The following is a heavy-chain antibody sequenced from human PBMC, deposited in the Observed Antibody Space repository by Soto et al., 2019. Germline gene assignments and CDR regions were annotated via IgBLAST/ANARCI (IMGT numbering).Heavy chain of an antibody. V-gene: IGHV6-1*01. CDR2: TYYRAKGYN. CDR3: AREEDGSTTVLKYYYYYMDV. CDR1: GDSVSSNSAA. D-gene: IGHD1-7*01. J-gene: IGHJ6*03. Sequence: SQTLSLTCAISGDSVSSNSAAWNWIRQSPSRGLEWLGRTYYRAKGYNDYAVSVKSRITINPATSKNQFSLQLNSVTPEDTAVYYCAREEDGSTTVLKYYYYYMDVWGQGTTVTVSS.